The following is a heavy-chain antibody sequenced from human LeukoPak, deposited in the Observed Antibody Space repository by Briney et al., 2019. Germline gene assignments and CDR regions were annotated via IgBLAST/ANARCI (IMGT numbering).Heavy chain of an antibody. CDR1: GYTFTSYG. CDR2: ISAYTGNT. V-gene: IGHV1-18*01. J-gene: IGHJ4*02. D-gene: IGHD2-15*01. Sequence: ASVKASCKASGYTFTSYGISWGRQTPGQVLERIGWISAYTGNTNYAQKLQGRVTMSTDTSTSTAYMVRRSLRSDDTAVYYCARGKDLWGYCSGGSCYCFDYWGQGTLVTVSS. CDR3: ARGKDLWGYCSGGSCYCFDY.